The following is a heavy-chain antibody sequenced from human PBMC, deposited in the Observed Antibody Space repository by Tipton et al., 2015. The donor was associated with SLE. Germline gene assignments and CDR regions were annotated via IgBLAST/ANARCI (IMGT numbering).Heavy chain of an antibody. CDR1: GGSLNSCCYS. J-gene: IGHJ5*02. D-gene: IGHD3-3*01. CDR3: ARGLRFLEWLLEVTWFDP. Sequence: LRLSCTVSGGSLNSCCYSWSWIRQHPGKGLEWIGYIYYSGSTNYNPSLKSRVTISVDTSKNQFSLKLSSVTAADTAVYYCARGLRFLEWLLEVTWFDPWGQGTLVTVSS. V-gene: IGHV4-61*01. CDR2: IYYSGST.